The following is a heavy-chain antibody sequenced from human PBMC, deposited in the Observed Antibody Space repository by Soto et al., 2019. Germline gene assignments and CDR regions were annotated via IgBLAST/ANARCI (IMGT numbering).Heavy chain of an antibody. J-gene: IGHJ6*02. CDR3: ARERKFDFWRKGLDV. V-gene: IGHV1-8*01. Sequence: GASVKVSCKASGYTFTSYDINWVRQAPGQGLEWLGWMDPNSGSTGYAQNFQGRITMTRNISRNTAHMELSSLQSDDTAVYYCARERKFDFWRKGLDVWGQGTTVTVSS. CDR1: GYTFTSYD. D-gene: IGHD3-3*01. CDR2: MDPNSGST.